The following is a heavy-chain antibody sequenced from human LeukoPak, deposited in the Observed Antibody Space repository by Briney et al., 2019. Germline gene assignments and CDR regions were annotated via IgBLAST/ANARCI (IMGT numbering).Heavy chain of an antibody. D-gene: IGHD2-2*01. CDR1: GGSLSSGGYY. CDR2: IYYSGST. J-gene: IGHJ5*02. CDR3: AGAVVPAAIISGNFWFDP. Sequence: SETLSLTCTVSGGSLSSGGYYWSWIRQHPGKGLEWIGYIYYSGSTYYNPSLKSRVTISVDTSKNQFSLKLSSVTAADTAVYYCAGAVVPAAIISGNFWFDPWGQGTLVTVSS. V-gene: IGHV4-31*03.